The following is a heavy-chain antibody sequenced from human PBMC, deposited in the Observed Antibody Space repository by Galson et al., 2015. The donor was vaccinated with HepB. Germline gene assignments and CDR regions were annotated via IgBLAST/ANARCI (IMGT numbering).Heavy chain of an antibody. Sequence: SVKVSCKASGYTFTSYAMHWVRQAPGQRLEWMGWINAGNGNTKYSQKFQGRVTITRDTSASTAYMELSSLRSEDTAVYYCARDFGGGAYGDYESHYFDYWGQGTLVTVSS. CDR3: ARDFGGGAYGDYESHYFDY. D-gene: IGHD4-17*01. J-gene: IGHJ4*02. CDR1: GYTFTSYA. V-gene: IGHV1-3*01. CDR2: INAGNGNT.